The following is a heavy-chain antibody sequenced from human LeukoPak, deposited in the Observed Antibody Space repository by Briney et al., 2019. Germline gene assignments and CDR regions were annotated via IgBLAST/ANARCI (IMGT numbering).Heavy chain of an antibody. CDR1: GFTFGTYA. V-gene: IGHV3-30*01. Sequence: GGSLRLSCAASGFTFGTYASHWVRQAPRKGLEWVAVISDDGSTKYYAESVKGRFTISRDNSKNTLYPQMNSLRAEDTAVYYCARARYSSGWIYYMDVWGKGTAVTVSS. CDR2: ISDDGSTK. CDR3: ARARYSSGWIYYMDV. D-gene: IGHD6-19*01. J-gene: IGHJ6*03.